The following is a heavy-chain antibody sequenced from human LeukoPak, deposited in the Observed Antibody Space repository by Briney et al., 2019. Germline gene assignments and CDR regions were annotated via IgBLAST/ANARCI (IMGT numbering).Heavy chain of an antibody. CDR3: ARDKWNYDILTGGYYFDY. D-gene: IGHD3-9*01. J-gene: IGHJ4*02. CDR1: GYTFTSYY. V-gene: IGHV1-46*01. Sequence: GASVKVSCKASGYTFTSYYMHWVRQAPGQGLEWMGIINPSGGSTSYAQKFQGRVTMTRDTSISTAYMELSRLRSDDTAVYYCARDKWNYDILTGGYYFDYWGQGTLVTVSS. CDR2: INPSGGST.